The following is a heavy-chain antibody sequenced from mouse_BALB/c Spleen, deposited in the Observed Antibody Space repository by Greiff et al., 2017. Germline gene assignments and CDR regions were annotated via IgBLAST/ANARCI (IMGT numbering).Heavy chain of an antibody. D-gene: IGHD2-3*01. V-gene: IGHV7-3*02. Sequence: EVQGVESGGGLVQPGGSLRLSCATSGFTFTDYYMSWVRQPPGKALEWLGFIRNKANGYTTEYSASVKGRFTISRDNSQSILYLQMNTLRAEDSATYYCARDDGNWYFDVWGAGTTVTVSS. J-gene: IGHJ1*01. CDR1: GFTFTDYY. CDR2: IRNKANGYTT. CDR3: ARDDGNWYFDV.